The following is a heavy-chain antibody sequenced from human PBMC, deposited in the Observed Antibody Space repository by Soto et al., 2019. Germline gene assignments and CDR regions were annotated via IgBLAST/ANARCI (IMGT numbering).Heavy chain of an antibody. CDR1: GGSISSYY. V-gene: IGHV4-59*08. CDR2: IYYSGST. Sequence: SETLSLTCTVSGGSISSYYWSWIRQPPGKGLEWIWYIYYSGSTNYNPSLKSRVTISVDTSKNQFSLKLSSVTAADTAVYYCARGTWGDDYSNYLFAYWSQGTLVTVSA. D-gene: IGHD4-4*01. J-gene: IGHJ4*02. CDR3: ARGTWGDDYSNYLFAY.